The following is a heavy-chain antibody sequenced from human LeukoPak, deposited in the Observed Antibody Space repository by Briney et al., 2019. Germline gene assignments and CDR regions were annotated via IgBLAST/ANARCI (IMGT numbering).Heavy chain of an antibody. D-gene: IGHD4-23*01. V-gene: IGHV4-59*08. Sequence: PSETLSLTCTVSGGSISSYYWSWIRQPPGKGLEWIGYIYYSGSTNYNPSLKSRVTISVDTSKNQFSLKLSSVTAADTAVYYCARHKYGGNSRTIFDYWGQGTLVTVSS. CDR3: ARHKYGGNSRTIFDY. CDR2: IYYSGST. J-gene: IGHJ4*02. CDR1: GGSISSYY.